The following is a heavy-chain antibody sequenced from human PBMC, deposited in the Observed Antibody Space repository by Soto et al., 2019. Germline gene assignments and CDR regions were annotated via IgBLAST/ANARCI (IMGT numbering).Heavy chain of an antibody. CDR1: GYSIGSGYY. CDR2: IYHSGST. D-gene: IGHD2-2*01. V-gene: IGHV4-38-2*01. Sequence: SETLSLTCAVSGYSIGSGYYRGWIRQPPGKGLEWIGSIYHSGSTYYNPSLKSRVTISVDTSKNQFSLKLSSVTAADTAVYYCASRYQLLSYFDYWGQGTLVTVSS. J-gene: IGHJ4*02. CDR3: ASRYQLLSYFDY.